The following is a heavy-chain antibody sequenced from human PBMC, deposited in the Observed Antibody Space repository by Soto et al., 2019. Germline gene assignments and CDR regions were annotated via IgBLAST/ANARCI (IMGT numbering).Heavy chain of an antibody. Sequence: SETLSLTCAVSGGFISSGDSSWSWIRQPPGRGLEWIGHIYHGGTTFYNPSLKSRVAISVDTSKNQFSLKLSSVTAADTAVYYCASYDILTRSFDYWGQGTLVTVSS. CDR3: ASYDILTRSFDY. V-gene: IGHV4-30-2*02. J-gene: IGHJ4*02. D-gene: IGHD3-9*01. CDR2: IYHGGTT. CDR1: GGFISSGDSS.